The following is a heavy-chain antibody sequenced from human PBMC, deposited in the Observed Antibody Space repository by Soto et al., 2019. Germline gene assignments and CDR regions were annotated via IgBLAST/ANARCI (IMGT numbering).Heavy chain of an antibody. CDR1: GYTFTSYG. CDR2: ISACGGST. J-gene: IGHJ4*02. Sequence: ASVRVSCKASGYTFTSYGISWVRQAPGQGLEWMGRISACGGSTSYAQKFQGRVTMTTDTSTSTVYMELSSLRSEDTAVYYCARAASYDILTGREEYYFDYWGQGTLVTVSS. D-gene: IGHD3-9*01. CDR3: ARAASYDILTGREEYYFDY. V-gene: IGHV1-18*01.